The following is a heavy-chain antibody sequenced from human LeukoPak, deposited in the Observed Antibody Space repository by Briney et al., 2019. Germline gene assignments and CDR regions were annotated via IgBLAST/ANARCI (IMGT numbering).Heavy chain of an antibody. Sequence: SETLSLTCTVSGGSISSYYWSWIRQPAGKGLEWIGRIYTSGSTNYNPSLKSRVTMSVDTSKNQFSLKLSSVTAADTAVYYCARIIIPYGDYVGSAGGYYFDYWGQGTLVTVSS. D-gene: IGHD4-17*01. CDR3: ARIIIPYGDYVGSAGGYYFDY. J-gene: IGHJ4*02. CDR1: GGSISSYY. V-gene: IGHV4-4*07. CDR2: IYTSGST.